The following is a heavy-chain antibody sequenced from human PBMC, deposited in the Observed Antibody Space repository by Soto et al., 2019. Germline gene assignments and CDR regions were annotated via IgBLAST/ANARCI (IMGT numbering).Heavy chain of an antibody. J-gene: IGHJ5*02. V-gene: IGHV1-46*03. Sequence: ASVKVSCKASGYTFTDFQMHWVRQAPGQGLEWVGGIKPNGGSTSYAQKFQGRVVVTRDSFTSTVYMELSDLKSDDTAIYYCVILFGRLSNCSVPWCQGTLVTVSS. CDR2: IKPNGGST. CDR3: VILFGRLSNCSVP. D-gene: IGHD3-10*01. CDR1: GYTFTDFQ.